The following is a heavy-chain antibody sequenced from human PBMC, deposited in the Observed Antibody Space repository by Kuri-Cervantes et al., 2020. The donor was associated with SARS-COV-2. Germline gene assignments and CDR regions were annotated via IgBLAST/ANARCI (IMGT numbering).Heavy chain of an antibody. CDR3: ARGGEPRGYDILTGYSDY. D-gene: IGHD3-9*01. V-gene: IGHV3-30*02. Sequence: GGSLRLSCAASGFTFSSHGMHWVRQAPGKGLEWVAFIRYDGSNKYYADSVKGRFTISRDNSKNSLYLQMNSLRAEDTAVYYCARGGEPRGYDILTGYSDYWGQGTLVTVSS. J-gene: IGHJ4*02. CDR1: GFTFSSHG. CDR2: IRYDGSNK.